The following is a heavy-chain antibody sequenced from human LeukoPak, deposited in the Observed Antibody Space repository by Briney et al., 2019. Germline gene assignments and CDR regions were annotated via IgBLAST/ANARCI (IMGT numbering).Heavy chain of an antibody. J-gene: IGHJ4*02. CDR1: GFTVSSYG. V-gene: IGHV3-23*01. CDR3: AKGGAARPDF. D-gene: IGHD6-6*01. Sequence: GGTLRLSCAASGFTVSSYGMSWVRQAPGKGLEWVSAISGSGGSTYYADSVKGRFTISRDNSKNTLYLQMNSLRAEDTAVYYCAKGGAARPDFWGQGTLVTVSS. CDR2: ISGSGGST.